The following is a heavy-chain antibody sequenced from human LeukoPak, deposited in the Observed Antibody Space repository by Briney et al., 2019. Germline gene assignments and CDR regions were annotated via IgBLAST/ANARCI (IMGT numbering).Heavy chain of an antibody. CDR1: GFTFSSYS. D-gene: IGHD3-22*01. V-gene: IGHV3-48*04. CDR3: AKANYYDSSGYDY. CDR2: ISTSSRNTT. Sequence: PGGSLRLSCAASGFTFSSYSMSWVRQAPGKGLEWVSYISTSSRNTTHYADSVKGRFTISRDNSKNTLYLQMNSLRAEDTAVYYCAKANYYDSSGYDYWGQGTLVTVSS. J-gene: IGHJ4*02.